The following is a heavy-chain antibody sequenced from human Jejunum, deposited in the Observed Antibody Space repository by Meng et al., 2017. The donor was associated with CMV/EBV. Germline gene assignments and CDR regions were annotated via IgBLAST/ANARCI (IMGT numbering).Heavy chain of an antibody. V-gene: IGHV1-18*01. CDR1: GYTFTNYV. Sequence: QVQSEQSLQEVEEPGASVKVSCKASGYTFTNYVINWVRQAPGQGLAWRGWISGYNGNTNYAQNFQSRVTLTTDTSTSTAYMELRSLRSDDTAVYYCARDRNVPGNSEFDYWGQGTLVTVSS. J-gene: IGHJ4*02. D-gene: IGHD6-19*01. CDR2: ISGYNGNT. CDR3: ARDRNVPGNSEFDY.